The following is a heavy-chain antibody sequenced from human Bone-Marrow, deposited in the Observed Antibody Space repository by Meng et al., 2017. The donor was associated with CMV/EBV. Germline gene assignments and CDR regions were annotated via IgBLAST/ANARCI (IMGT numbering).Heavy chain of an antibody. CDR3: AKDQGSGWSNFDY. Sequence: GESLKISCAASGFTFSSYAMHWVRQAPGKGLEWVAVISYDGSNKYYADSVKGRFTISRDNSKNTLYLQMNSLRAEDTAVYYCAKDQGSGWSNFDYWGQGTLVTVSS. D-gene: IGHD6-19*01. CDR1: GFTFSSYA. V-gene: IGHV3-30-3*01. J-gene: IGHJ4*02. CDR2: ISYDGSNK.